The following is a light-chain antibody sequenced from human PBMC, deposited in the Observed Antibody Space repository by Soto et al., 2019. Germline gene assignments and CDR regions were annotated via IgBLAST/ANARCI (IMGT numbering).Light chain of an antibody. Sequence: EIVLTQSPGTLSLSPGERATLSCRASQSVSSSYLAWYQQKPVQAPRLLIYGASSRSTGIPDRFSGSGSWTDFTLTIIRLEPEYFAVYYCQQYGSSPTFGQGTKLEIK. CDR1: QSVSSSY. J-gene: IGKJ2*01. CDR2: GAS. CDR3: QQYGSSPT. V-gene: IGKV3-20*01.